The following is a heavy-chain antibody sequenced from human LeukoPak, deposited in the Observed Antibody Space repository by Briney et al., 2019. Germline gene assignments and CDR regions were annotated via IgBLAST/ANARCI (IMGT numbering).Heavy chain of an antibody. CDR3: VRTCNEYCLDENCYRGYFDH. CDR1: GFTFSNYG. J-gene: IGHJ4*02. CDR2: ISVGGGTT. Sequence: GGSLRLSCAASGFTFSNYGITWVRQAPGRGLQWVSAISVGGGTTYHAESVKGRFIISRDNSENTLYLQMNSLRAEDTAIYYCVRTCNEYCLDENCYRGYFDHWGQGAPVTVS. D-gene: IGHD2/OR15-2a*01. V-gene: IGHV3-23*01.